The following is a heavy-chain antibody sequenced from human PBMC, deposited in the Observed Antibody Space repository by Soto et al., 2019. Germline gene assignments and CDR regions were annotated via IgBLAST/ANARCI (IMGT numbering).Heavy chain of an antibody. Sequence: GGSLRLSCAASGFTFDDYTMHWVRQAPGKGLEWVSLISWDGGSTYYADSVKGRFTISRDNSKNSLYLQMNSLRTEDTALYYCAKDIGDYYDSSGPEGHYFDYWGQGTLVTVSS. V-gene: IGHV3-43*01. CDR2: ISWDGGST. J-gene: IGHJ4*02. CDR3: AKDIGDYYDSSGPEGHYFDY. CDR1: GFTFDDYT. D-gene: IGHD3-22*01.